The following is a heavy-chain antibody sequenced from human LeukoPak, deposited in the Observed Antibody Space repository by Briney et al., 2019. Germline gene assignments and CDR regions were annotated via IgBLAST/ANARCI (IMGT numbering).Heavy chain of an antibody. CDR2: IYAGGNT. D-gene: IGHD3-3*01. V-gene: IGHV4-61*02. CDR1: GGSISSSNYY. CDR3: ARGATFDFWSGYYYFDY. J-gene: IGHJ4*02. Sequence: SETLSLTCTVSGGSISSSNYYWSWVRQPAGNRLEWIGRIYAGGNTNYNPSLKSRVTISVDTSKNQFSLKLSSVTAADTAVYYCARGATFDFWSGYYYFDYWGQGTLVTVSS.